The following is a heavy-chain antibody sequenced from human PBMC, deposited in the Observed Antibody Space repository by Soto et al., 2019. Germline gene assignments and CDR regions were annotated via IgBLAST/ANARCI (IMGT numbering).Heavy chain of an antibody. D-gene: IGHD3-9*01. J-gene: IGHJ4*02. Sequence: EVPLLESGGGLVQPGGSLRLSCAASGFTFSSYAMSWVRQAPGTGLEWVSAISGSGGSTYYADSVKGRFTISRDISKNTLYLQMNSLRAEDTAVYYCAKDRGDSWTDLEYLGQGNLVTVSS. CDR2: ISGSGGST. CDR1: GFTFSSYA. CDR3: AKDRGDSWTDLEY. V-gene: IGHV3-23*01.